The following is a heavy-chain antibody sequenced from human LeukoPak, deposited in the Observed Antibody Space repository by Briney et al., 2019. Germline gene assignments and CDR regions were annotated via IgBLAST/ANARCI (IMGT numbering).Heavy chain of an antibody. CDR2: INPNSGGT. J-gene: IGHJ3*02. CDR3: VRDGGILKSFDI. V-gene: IGHV1-2*04. CDR1: GYTFTGYY. D-gene: IGHD3-16*01. Sequence: ASVKVSCKASGYTFTGYYMHWVRPAPGQGVEWMGWINPNSGGTNYAQKFQGWVTMTSDTSIRTAYMELSRLRSDDTAVYFCVRDGGILKSFDIWGQGKMVTVSS.